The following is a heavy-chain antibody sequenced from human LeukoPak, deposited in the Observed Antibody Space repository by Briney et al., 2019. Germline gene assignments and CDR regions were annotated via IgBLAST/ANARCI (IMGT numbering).Heavy chain of an antibody. Sequence: SVKVSCKASGYTFTSYAMNWVRQAPGQGLEWMGGIIPIFGTANYAQKFQGRVTITADKSTSTAYMELSSLRSEDTAVYYCARVRWGYYTFDYWGQGTLVTVSS. V-gene: IGHV1-69*06. D-gene: IGHD3-3*01. CDR1: GYTFTSYA. CDR3: ARVRWGYYTFDY. CDR2: IIPIFGTA. J-gene: IGHJ4*02.